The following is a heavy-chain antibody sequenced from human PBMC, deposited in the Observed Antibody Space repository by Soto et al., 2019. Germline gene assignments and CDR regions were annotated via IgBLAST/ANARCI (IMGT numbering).Heavy chain of an antibody. D-gene: IGHD3-22*01. CDR3: ARRITMIGVQNWFDP. J-gene: IGHJ5*02. Sequence: PSETLSLTCAVSGDSIIGIYHWAWIRQSPGRGLEWIGSIYYSGSTYYNPSLKSRVTISVDTSKNQFSLKLSSVTAADTAVYYCARRITMIGVQNWFDPWGQGTLVTVSS. CDR2: IYYSGST. CDR1: GDSIIGIYH. V-gene: IGHV4-39*01.